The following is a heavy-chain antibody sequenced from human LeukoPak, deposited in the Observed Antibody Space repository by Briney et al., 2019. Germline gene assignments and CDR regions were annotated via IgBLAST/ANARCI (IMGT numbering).Heavy chain of an antibody. Sequence: ASVTVSCTASGYTFTSYGISWVRQAPGQGLEWMGWISAYNGNTNYAQKLQGRVTMTTDTSTSTAYMELRSLRSDDTAVYYCARDPQIWFGSGGFDPWGQGTLVTVSS. V-gene: IGHV1-18*01. D-gene: IGHD3-10*01. CDR1: GYTFTSYG. CDR3: ARDPQIWFGSGGFDP. CDR2: ISAYNGNT. J-gene: IGHJ5*02.